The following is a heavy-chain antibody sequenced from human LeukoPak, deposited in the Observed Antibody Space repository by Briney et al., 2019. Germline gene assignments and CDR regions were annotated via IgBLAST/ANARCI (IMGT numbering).Heavy chain of an antibody. CDR2: IIPIFGTA. J-gene: IGHJ4*02. CDR3: ARQGYSGHSQGAADY. V-gene: IGHV1-69*13. CDR1: GYTFTSYG. D-gene: IGHD4-23*01. Sequence: ASVKVSCKASGYTFTSYGISWVRQAPGQGLEWMGGIIPIFGTANYAQKFQGRVTITADESTSTAYMALSSLRSEDTAVYYCARQGYSGHSQGAADYWGQGTLVTVSS.